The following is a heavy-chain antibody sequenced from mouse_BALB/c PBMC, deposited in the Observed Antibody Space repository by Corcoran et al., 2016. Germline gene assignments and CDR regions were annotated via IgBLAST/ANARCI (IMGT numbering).Heavy chain of an antibody. J-gene: IGHJ2*01. CDR3: ARGGYYGNFDY. V-gene: IGHV1S136*01. CDR1: GYTFTSYV. D-gene: IGHD1-1*01. CDR2: INPYNDGT. Sequence: EVQLQQSGPELVKPGASVKMSCKASGYTFTSYVMNWVKQKPGQGLEWIGYINPYNDGTKYNEKFKGKATLTSDKSSSTAYMELSSLTSEDSAVYYCARGGYYGNFDYWGQGTTLTVSS.